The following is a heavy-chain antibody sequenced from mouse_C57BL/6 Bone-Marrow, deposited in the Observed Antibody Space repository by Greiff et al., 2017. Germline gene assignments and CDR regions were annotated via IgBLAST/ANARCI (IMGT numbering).Heavy chain of an antibody. CDR1: GYTFTSYW. J-gene: IGHJ2*01. V-gene: IGHV1-59*01. D-gene: IGHD1-1*01. Sequence: QVQLQQPGAELVRPGTSVKLSCKASGYTFTSYWMHWVKQRPGQGLEWIGVIDPSDSYTNYNQKFKGKATLTVDTSSSTAYMQLSSLTSEDSAVYYGARGVGYGSSYGYWGQGTTLTVSS. CDR3: ARGVGYGSSYGY. CDR2: IDPSDSYT.